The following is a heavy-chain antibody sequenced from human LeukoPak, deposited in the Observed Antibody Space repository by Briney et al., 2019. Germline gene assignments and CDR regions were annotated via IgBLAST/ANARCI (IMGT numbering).Heavy chain of an antibody. V-gene: IGHV3-7*01. CDR3: AREYVNQWLVRGAFDI. CDR1: GFTFSSYW. Sequence: GGSLRLSCAASGFTFSSYWMYWVRQAPGKGLEWVANIKQDGSEKYYVDSVKGRFTISRDNAKNSLYLQMNSLRAEDTAVYYCAREYVNQWLVRGAFDIWGQGTMVTVSS. D-gene: IGHD6-19*01. CDR2: IKQDGSEK. J-gene: IGHJ3*02.